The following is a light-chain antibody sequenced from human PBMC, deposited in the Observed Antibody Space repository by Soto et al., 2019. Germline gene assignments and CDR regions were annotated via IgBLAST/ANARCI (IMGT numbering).Light chain of an antibody. J-gene: IGLJ2*01. CDR2: EVS. CDR3: SSYAGSNSVL. CDR1: SSDVGGYNY. V-gene: IGLV2-8*01. Sequence: QSVLTQPPSASGSPGQSVTISCTGTSSDVGGYNYVSWYQQHPGKAPKLLIYEVSKRPSGVSDRFSGSKSANTASLTVSGLQAEDEAQYYCSSYAGSNSVLFGGGTKVTVL.